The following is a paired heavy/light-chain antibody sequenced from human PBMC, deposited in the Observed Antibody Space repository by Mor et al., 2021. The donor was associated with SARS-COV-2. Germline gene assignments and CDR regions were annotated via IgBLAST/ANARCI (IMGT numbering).Light chain of an antibody. V-gene: IGLV8-61*01. CDR1: SDSVSSNYY. Sequence: QTVVTQEPSFSVSPGGTVTLTCELTSDSVSSNYYVCWHQQTPGQAPRTLIYNTNTRCSGVPDRFSGSIIGNKAALTITGAQADDESDYYCVFYVPGDMPWVFGGGTKLTVL. CDR3: VFYVPGDMPWV. CDR2: NTN. J-gene: IGLJ3*02.
Heavy chain of an antibody. CDR1: GFTFSDYW. CDR3: LRGALVSGVSRIGP. D-gene: IGHD2-8*01. Sequence: EVQLVESGGGLVQPGGSLRLSCAASGFTFSDYWIHWVRQAPGKGPVWVSRINTDASRTEYADSVKGRFTISRDNAKNTVFLQMSSLTGEDTAVYYCLRGALVSGVSRIGPWGQGTLVTVSS. CDR2: INTDASRT. J-gene: IGHJ5*02. V-gene: IGHV3-74*03.